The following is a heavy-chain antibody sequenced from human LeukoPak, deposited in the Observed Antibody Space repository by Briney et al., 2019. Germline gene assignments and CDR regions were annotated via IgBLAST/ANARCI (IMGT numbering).Heavy chain of an antibody. Sequence: QPGGSLRLSCAASGFTFSSYGMHWVRQAPGKGLEWVAFIRYDGSNKYYADSVKGRFTISRDNSKNTLYPQMNSLRAEDTAVYYCAKGTLLKGTVDYWGQGTLVTVSS. V-gene: IGHV3-30*02. CDR2: IRYDGSNK. CDR1: GFTFSSYG. J-gene: IGHJ4*02. D-gene: IGHD1-1*01. CDR3: AKGTLLKGTVDY.